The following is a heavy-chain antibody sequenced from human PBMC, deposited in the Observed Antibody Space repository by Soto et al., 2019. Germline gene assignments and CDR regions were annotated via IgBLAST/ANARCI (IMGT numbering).Heavy chain of an antibody. CDR2: IFSSDSYA. CDR1: GYSFSTYS. D-gene: IGHD6-13*01. Sequence: RGESLKISCKGSGYSFSTYSIGWVRQMPGKGLEWMGNIFSSDSYARYSPSFQGQVTISVDRSISTAYLQWSSLKASDTAMYYCTTWRSSSWFDYWGQGTQVTVSS. CDR3: TTWRSSSWFDY. V-gene: IGHV5-51*01. J-gene: IGHJ4*02.